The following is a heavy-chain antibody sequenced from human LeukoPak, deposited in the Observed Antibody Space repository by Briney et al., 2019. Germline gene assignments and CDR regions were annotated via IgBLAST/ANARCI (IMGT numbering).Heavy chain of an antibody. CDR2: INTDGSST. V-gene: IGHV3-74*01. J-gene: IGHJ3*02. Sequence: GGSLRLSCAASGFTFSSYWMHWVRQAPGKGLVWVSRINTDGSSTSYADSVKGRFTISRDNAKNTLYLQMNSLRAEDTTVYYCARDKVGVTTRAFDIWGQGTMVTVSS. CDR1: GFTFSSYW. CDR3: ARDKVGVTTRAFDI. D-gene: IGHD1-26*01.